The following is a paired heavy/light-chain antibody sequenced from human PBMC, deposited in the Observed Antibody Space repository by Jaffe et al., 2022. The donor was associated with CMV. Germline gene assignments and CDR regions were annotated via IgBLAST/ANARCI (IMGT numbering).Light chain of an antibody. CDR3: HQYNMWPVSIT. J-gene: IGKJ5*01. CDR2: GAS. Sequence: EIVMTQSPATLSVSPGERATLSCRASQSVSSNLAWYQQKPGQAPRLLIYGASTRATGIPARFSGSGSGTDFTLTISSLQSEDFAVYYCHQYNMWPVSITFGQGTRLEIK. V-gene: IGKV3-15*01. CDR1: QSVSSN.
Heavy chain of an antibody. J-gene: IGHJ4*02. Sequence: QLQLQESGPGLVKPSGTLSLTCTVSGGSISSSLYYWGWFRQPPGRRLEWIASIFYTGSNYYNPSLGGRFTISVDPSKNHFSLELNSVTATDTALYYCARLALLSSRRVIDYWGQGTLVTVSS. CDR1: GGSISSSLYY. CDR2: IFYTGSN. CDR3: ARLALLSSRRVIDY. D-gene: IGHD6-6*01. V-gene: IGHV4-39*02.